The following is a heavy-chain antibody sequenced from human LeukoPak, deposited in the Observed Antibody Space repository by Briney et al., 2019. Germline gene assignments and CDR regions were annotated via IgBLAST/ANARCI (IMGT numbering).Heavy chain of an antibody. Sequence: GGSLRLSCTASGFTFGDYAMSWVRQAPGKGLEWVGFIRSKAYGGTTEYAASVKGRFTISRDDSKSIAYLQMNSLKTEDTAVYYCTREAMRFGELPTFDYWGQGTLVTVSS. CDR1: GFTFGDYA. CDR2: IRSKAYGGTT. CDR3: TREAMRFGELPTFDY. D-gene: IGHD3-10*01. J-gene: IGHJ4*02. V-gene: IGHV3-49*04.